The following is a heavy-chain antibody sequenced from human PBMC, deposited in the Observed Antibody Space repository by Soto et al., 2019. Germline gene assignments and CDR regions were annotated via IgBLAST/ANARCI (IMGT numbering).Heavy chain of an antibody. Sequence: KTSCGTSACGFSAYYTEGAVQVPGQGPEWMGWIFPNNYGTAYAASVTGRFTVSRDDSKNTTYLQMNSLKTEDTAIYYCTRHRIIWANHVTTAVSNDGFDIWGQGTMVTVSS. CDR1: ACGFSAYY. CDR2: IFPNNYGT. CDR3: TRHRIIWANHVTTAVSNDGFDI. V-gene: IGHV3-73*01. D-gene: IGHD4-17*01. J-gene: IGHJ3*02.